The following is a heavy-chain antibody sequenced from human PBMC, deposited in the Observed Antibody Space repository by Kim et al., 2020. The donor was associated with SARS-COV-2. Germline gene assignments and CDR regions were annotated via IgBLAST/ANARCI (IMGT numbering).Heavy chain of an antibody. Sequence: RSSPSFQGQVTISADKSISTAYLQWSSLKASDSAMYYCARKTTVTTDFDYWGQGTLVTVSS. D-gene: IGHD4-17*01. CDR3: ARKTTVTTDFDY. J-gene: IGHJ4*02. V-gene: IGHV5-51*01.